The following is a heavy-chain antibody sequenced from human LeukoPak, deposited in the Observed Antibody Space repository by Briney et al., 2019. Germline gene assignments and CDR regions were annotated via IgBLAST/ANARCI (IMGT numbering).Heavy chain of an antibody. V-gene: IGHV1-2*06. CDR3: ARDYCSSTSCLFDY. Sequence: ASVKVSCKASGYTFTGYHIHWVRQAPGQGLEWMGRINPNSGDTNYAQKFQGRVTMTRDTSISTAYMELSRLRSDDKAVYYCARDYCSSTSCLFDYWGQGTLVTVSS. CDR2: INPNSGDT. J-gene: IGHJ4*02. CDR1: GYTFTGYH. D-gene: IGHD2-2*01.